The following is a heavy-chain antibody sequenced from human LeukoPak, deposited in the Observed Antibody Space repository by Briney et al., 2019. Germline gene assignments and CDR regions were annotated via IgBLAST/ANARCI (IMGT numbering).Heavy chain of an antibody. J-gene: IGHJ4*02. CDR2: ISGSGGST. CDR3: AKERGWYYYDSPDY. D-gene: IGHD3-22*01. Sequence: PGGSLRLSCAASGFTFNSYAMSWVRQAPGKGLEWVSAISGSGGSTYYADSVKGRFAISRDNSKNTLYLQMNSLRAEDTAVYYCAKERGWYYYDSPDYWGQGTLVTVSS. V-gene: IGHV3-23*01. CDR1: GFTFNSYA.